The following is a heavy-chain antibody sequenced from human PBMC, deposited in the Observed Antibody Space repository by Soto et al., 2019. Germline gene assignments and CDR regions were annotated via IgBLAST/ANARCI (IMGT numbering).Heavy chain of an antibody. J-gene: IGHJ3*02. CDR1: GYTFTSYD. D-gene: IGHD2-15*01. V-gene: IGHV1-8*01. CDR3: ASPIGYCSGGSCSGDPDAFDI. CDR2: MNPNSGNT. Sequence: ASVKVSCKASGYTFTSYDINWVRQATGQGLEWMGWMNPNSGNTGYAQKFQGRVTMTRNTSISTAYMELSSLRSEDTAVYYCASPIGYCSGGSCSGDPDAFDIWGQGTMVTVSS.